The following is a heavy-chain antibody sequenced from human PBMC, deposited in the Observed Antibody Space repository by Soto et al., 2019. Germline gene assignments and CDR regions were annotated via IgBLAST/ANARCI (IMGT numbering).Heavy chain of an antibody. J-gene: IGHJ4*02. CDR3: AKMRSWTDPYRYYFDY. D-gene: IGHD3-3*01. V-gene: IGHV3-30*18. CDR2: ISYDGSNK. Sequence: PGGSLRLSCAASGFTFSSYGMHWVRQAPGKGLEWVAVISYDGSNKYYADSVKGRFTISRDNSKNTLYLQMNSLRAEDTAVYYCAKMRSWTDPYRYYFDYWGQGTLVTVSS. CDR1: GFTFSSYG.